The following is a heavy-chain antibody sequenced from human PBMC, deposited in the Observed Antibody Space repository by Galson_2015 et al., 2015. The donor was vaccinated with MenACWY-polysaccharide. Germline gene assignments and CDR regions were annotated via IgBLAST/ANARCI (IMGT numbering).Heavy chain of an antibody. CDR2: ISWNSGST. D-gene: IGHD6-13*01. CDR1: GFTFDVYA. CDR3: AKALTAALLRSGHYYYYYGMDV. V-gene: IGHV3-9*01. J-gene: IGHJ6*02. Sequence: SLRLSCAASGFTFDVYAMHWVRQAPGKGLEWVSGISWNSGSTGYADSVKGRFTISRDNAKNSLYLQMNSLRAEDTALYYCAKALTAALLRSGHYYYYYGMDVWGQGTTVTVSS.